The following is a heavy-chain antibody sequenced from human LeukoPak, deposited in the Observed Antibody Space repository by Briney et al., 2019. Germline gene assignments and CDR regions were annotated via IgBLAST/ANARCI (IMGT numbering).Heavy chain of an antibody. CDR2: IKQDGSEK. CDR1: GFTFSSYW. D-gene: IGHD1-1*01. J-gene: IGHJ4*02. CDR3: ARCTTGKTFGSLREIKKSREIDY. Sequence: GGSLRLSCAASGFTFSSYWMSWVRQAPGKGLEWVANIKQDGSEKYYVDSVRGRFTISRDDAKNSLFLQMDSLRGEDTAVYYCARCTTGKTFGSLREIKKSREIDYWGQGTLVTVSS. V-gene: IGHV3-7*01.